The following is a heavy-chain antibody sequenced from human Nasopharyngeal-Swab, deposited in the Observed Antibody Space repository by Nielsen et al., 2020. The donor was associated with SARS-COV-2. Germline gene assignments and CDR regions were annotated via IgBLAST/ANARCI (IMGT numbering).Heavy chain of an antibody. CDR3: ARLQGSITMVRGVIGMDV. CDR1: GGSTSSSNW. V-gene: IGHV4-4*02. D-gene: IGHD3-10*01. Sequence: SETLSLTCAVSGGSTSSSNWWSWARQPPGKGLEWIGEIYHSGSTNYNPSLKSRVTISVDKSKNQFSLKLSSVTAADTAVYYCARLQGSITMVRGVIGMDVWGKGTTVTVSS. J-gene: IGHJ6*04. CDR2: IYHSGST.